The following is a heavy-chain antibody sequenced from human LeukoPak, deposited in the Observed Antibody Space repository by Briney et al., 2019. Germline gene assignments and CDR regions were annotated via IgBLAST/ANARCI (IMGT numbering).Heavy chain of an antibody. CDR3: ARGFVRIGLDPIAARPPYFDY. V-gene: IGHV4-34*01. Sequence: SETLSLTCAVYGGSFSGYYWSWIRQPPGKGLEWIGEINHSGSTNYNPSLKSRVTISVDTSKNQLSLKLSSVTAADTAVYYCARGFVRIGLDPIAARPPYFDYWGQGTLVTVSS. D-gene: IGHD6-6*01. CDR1: GGSFSGYY. J-gene: IGHJ4*02. CDR2: INHSGST.